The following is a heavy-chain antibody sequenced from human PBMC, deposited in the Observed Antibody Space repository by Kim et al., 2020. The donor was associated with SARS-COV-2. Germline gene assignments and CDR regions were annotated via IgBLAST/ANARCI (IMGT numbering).Heavy chain of an antibody. V-gene: IGHV3-33*01. CDR1: GFTFSSYG. J-gene: IGHJ6*02. CDR3: ARDPYYGSGSIWGFTTTRLHYYYYGMDV. D-gene: IGHD3-10*01. Sequence: GGSLRLSCAASGFTFSSYGMHWVRQAPGKGLEWVAVIWYDGSNKYYADSVKGRFTISRDNSKNTLYLQMNSLRAEDTAVYYCARDPYYGSGSIWGFTTTRLHYYYYGMDVWGQGTTVTVSS. CDR2: IWYDGSNK.